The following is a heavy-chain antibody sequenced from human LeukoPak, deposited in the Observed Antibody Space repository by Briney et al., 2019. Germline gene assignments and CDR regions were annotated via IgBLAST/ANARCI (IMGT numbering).Heavy chain of an antibody. CDR1: GGSLRSAGYS. Sequence: SQTLSLTCAVSGGSLRSAGYSWNWIRQPPGKGLEWIGYSYESGTTYYNPSLESRVSISVDRSKNQFSLRLTSVTAADTAVYFCVSQYCDGGNCYPYFDSWGQGTLVTVSS. J-gene: IGHJ4*02. CDR2: SYESGTT. V-gene: IGHV4-30-2*01. CDR3: VSQYCDGGNCYPYFDS. D-gene: IGHD2-15*01.